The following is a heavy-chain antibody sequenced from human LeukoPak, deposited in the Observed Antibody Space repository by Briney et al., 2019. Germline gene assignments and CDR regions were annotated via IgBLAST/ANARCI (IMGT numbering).Heavy chain of an antibody. CDR3: AKIAVTGTWYFDL. V-gene: IGHV3-21*01. D-gene: IGHD6-19*01. CDR2: ISSSSAYI. J-gene: IGHJ2*01. Sequence: GGSLRLSCAASGFTFSNSGMSWVRQAPGKGLEWVLSISSSSAYIYYADSVKGRFTISRDNAQNSLYLQVNSLRAEDTAVYYCAKIAVTGTWYFDLWGRGTLVTVSS. CDR1: GFTFSNSG.